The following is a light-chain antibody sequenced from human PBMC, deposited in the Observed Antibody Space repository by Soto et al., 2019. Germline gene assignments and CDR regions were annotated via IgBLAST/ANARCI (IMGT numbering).Light chain of an antibody. V-gene: IGKV1-39*01. Sequence: DIQMTQSPSSLSASVGDRVTITCRASQSISSYLNWYQQKPGKAPNLLIYAASTLQSGVPSRFSGSGSGPDFTLTISSLQHEDFATYYCQQTYRVPITFGGGTKVEIK. J-gene: IGKJ4*01. CDR2: AAS. CDR3: QQTYRVPIT. CDR1: QSISSY.